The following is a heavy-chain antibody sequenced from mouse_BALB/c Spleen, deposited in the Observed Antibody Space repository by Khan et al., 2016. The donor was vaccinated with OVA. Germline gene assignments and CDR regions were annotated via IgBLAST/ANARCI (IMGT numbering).Heavy chain of an antibody. CDR1: GFIFSDYY. CDR3: ARGHYGNPFAY. V-gene: IGHV5-4*02. D-gene: IGHD2-1*01. Sequence: EVELVASGGGLVKPGGSLKLSCAASGFIFSDYYMYWVRQTPEKRLEWVASMSDGGSYTYYLDNVKGRFAISRDNAKNNLYLQMSSLKSEDTAMYYCARGHYGNPFAYWGQGTLVTVSA. CDR2: MSDGGSYT. J-gene: IGHJ3*01.